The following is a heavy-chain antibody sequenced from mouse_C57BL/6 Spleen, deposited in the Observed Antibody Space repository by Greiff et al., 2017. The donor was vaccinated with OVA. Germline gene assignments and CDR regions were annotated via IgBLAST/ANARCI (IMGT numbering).Heavy chain of an antibody. CDR2: ISYSGST. V-gene: IGHV3-1*01. D-gene: IGHD5-1*01. CDR3: ATGYLVWFAY. Sequence: DVQLVASGPGMVKPSQSLSLTCTVTGYSITSGYDWHWIRHFPGNKLEWMGYISYSGSTNYNPSLKSRISITHDTSKNHFFLKLNSVTTEDTATYYCATGYLVWFAYWGQGTLVTVSA. CDR1: GYSITSGYD. J-gene: IGHJ3*01.